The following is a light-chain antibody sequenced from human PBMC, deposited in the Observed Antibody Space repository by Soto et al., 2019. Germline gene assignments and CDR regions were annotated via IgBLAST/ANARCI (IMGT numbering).Light chain of an antibody. CDR1: SSNIGSKT. V-gene: IGLV1-44*01. Sequence: QSVLTQPPSASGTPGQRVTISCSGSSSNIGSKTVNWYQQLPGTAPKLLISSNNQRPSGVPDRFSGSKSGTSASLAISGLQSEYEADYYCAAWDDSLNGVVFGGGTKLTVL. CDR3: AAWDDSLNGVV. J-gene: IGLJ2*01. CDR2: SNN.